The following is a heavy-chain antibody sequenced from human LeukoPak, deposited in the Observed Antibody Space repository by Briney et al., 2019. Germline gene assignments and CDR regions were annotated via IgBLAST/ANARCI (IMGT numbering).Heavy chain of an antibody. D-gene: IGHD1-26*01. CDR3: ARDQDYSGSYPSDY. CDR1: GFTFSSYA. CDR2: ISYDGINS. Sequence: GGSLRLSCAAPGFTFSSYAMHWVRQAPGKGLYWVALISYDGINSYSAVSVKGRFTISRDNSKDTAYLQMNSLRAEDTAVYFCARDQDYSGSYPSDYWGQGTLVTVSS. V-gene: IGHV3-30-3*01. J-gene: IGHJ4*02.